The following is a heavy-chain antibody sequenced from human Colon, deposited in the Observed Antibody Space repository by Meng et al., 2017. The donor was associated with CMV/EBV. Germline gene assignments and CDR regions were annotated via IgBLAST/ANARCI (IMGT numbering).Heavy chain of an antibody. V-gene: IGHV3-30*18. CDR2: ISSDGSDE. D-gene: IGHD3-10*01. CDR3: AKDNYGSRNFYGAFDY. J-gene: IGHJ4*02. Sequence: GFTFHTDGMHWVRQAPGKGLEWVAAISSDGSDEYYADSVKGRFTISRDNSKNTLYLHMNSLRAEDTAVYYCAKDNYGSRNFYGAFDYWGQGSLVTVSS. CDR1: GFTFHTDG.